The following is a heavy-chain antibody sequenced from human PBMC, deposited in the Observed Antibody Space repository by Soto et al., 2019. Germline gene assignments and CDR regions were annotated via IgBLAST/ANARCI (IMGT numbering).Heavy chain of an antibody. V-gene: IGHV3-11*01. CDR1: GVTFSDYY. D-gene: IGHD2-8*01. Sequence: PGGSLRLCCAASGVTFSDYYMSWIRQAPGKGLEWVSYISSSGSTIYYADSVKGRFTISRDNAKNSLYLQMNSLRAEDTAVYYCARDCTNGVCYTDYWGQGTLVTVSS. CDR3: ARDCTNGVCYTDY. CDR2: ISSSGSTI. J-gene: IGHJ4*02.